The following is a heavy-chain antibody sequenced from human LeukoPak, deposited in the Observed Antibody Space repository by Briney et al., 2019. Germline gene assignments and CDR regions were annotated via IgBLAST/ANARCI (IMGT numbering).Heavy chain of an antibody. CDR1: GFTFSSYS. CDR2: ISSSSSYI. V-gene: IGHV3-21*01. Sequence: GGSLRLSCAASGFTFSSYSMNWVRQAPGKGLEWVSSISSSSSYIYYADSVKGRFTISRDNAKNSLYLQMNSLRAEDTAMYYCARVCSGGSCRDYWGQGTLVTVSS. J-gene: IGHJ4*02. D-gene: IGHD2-15*01. CDR3: ARVCSGGSCRDY.